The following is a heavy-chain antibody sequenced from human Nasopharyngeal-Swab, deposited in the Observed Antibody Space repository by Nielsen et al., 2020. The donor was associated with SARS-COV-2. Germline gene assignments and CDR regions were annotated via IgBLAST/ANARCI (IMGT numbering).Heavy chain of an antibody. CDR2: MNPNSGNT. CDR1: GYTFTSYD. CDR3: ARGKGWWFEELSFP. D-gene: IGHD3-10*01. J-gene: IGHJ5*02. Sequence: ASVKVSCKASGYTFTSYDINWVRQATGQGLEWMGWMNPNSGNTGYAQKFQGRVTMTRNTSISTAYMELSSLRSEDTDVYYCARGKGWWFEELSFPWGQGTLVTVSS. V-gene: IGHV1-8*02.